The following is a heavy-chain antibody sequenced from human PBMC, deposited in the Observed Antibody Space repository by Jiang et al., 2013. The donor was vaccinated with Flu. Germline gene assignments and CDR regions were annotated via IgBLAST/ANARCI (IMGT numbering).Heavy chain of an antibody. CDR3: ARTGTIGPYYMDV. Sequence: HWVRQAPGQGLEWMGIXNPSGGSTSYAQKFQGRVTMTRDTSTSTVYMELSSLRSEDTAVYYCARTGTIGPYYMDVWGKGTTVTVSS. V-gene: IGHV1-46*01. J-gene: IGHJ6*03. D-gene: IGHD2-2*01. CDR2: XNPSGGST.